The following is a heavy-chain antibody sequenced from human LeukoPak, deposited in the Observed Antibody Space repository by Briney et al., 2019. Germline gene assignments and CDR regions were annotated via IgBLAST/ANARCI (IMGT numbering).Heavy chain of an antibody. D-gene: IGHD6-6*01. Sequence: PSETLSLTCAVYGGSFSGYSWTWIRQPPGKGLEWIGEMSHSGYPNYNPSLKSRVAISVDTSKNQFSLNLTSVTAADTAVYYCARLTGINIAAQGGRFDYWGQGTLVTVSS. CDR1: GGSFSGYS. V-gene: IGHV4-34*01. J-gene: IGHJ4*02. CDR3: ARLTGINIAAQGGRFDY. CDR2: MSHSGYP.